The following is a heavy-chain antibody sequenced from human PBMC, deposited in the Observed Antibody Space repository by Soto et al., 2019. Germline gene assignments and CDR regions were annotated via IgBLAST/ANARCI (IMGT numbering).Heavy chain of an antibody. Sequence: ASVKVSCKASGGTFSSYAISWVRQAPGQGLEWMGGIIPIFGTANYAQKFQGRVTITADESTSTAYMELSSLRSEDTAVYYCARKGYNWNDYYYYGMDVWGQRTTVTVSS. CDR1: GGTFSSYA. CDR2: IIPIFGTA. J-gene: IGHJ6*02. CDR3: ARKGYNWNDYYYYGMDV. V-gene: IGHV1-69*13. D-gene: IGHD1-20*01.